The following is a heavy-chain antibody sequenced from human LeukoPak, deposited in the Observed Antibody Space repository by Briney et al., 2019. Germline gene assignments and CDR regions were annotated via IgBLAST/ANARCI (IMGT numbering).Heavy chain of an antibody. Sequence: GGSLRLSCAASGFTVSSNYMSWVRQAPGKGLEWVSVIYSGGSTYYADSVKGRFTISRDNSKNTLYLQMNSLRAEDTAVYYCAKDPGFTIFGVITDYYMDVWGKGTTVTVSS. CDR2: IYSGGST. D-gene: IGHD3-3*01. CDR3: AKDPGFTIFGVITDYYMDV. V-gene: IGHV3-66*01. CDR1: GFTVSSNY. J-gene: IGHJ6*03.